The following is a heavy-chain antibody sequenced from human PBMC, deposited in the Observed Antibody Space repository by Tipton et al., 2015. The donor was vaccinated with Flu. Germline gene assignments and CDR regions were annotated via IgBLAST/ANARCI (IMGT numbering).Heavy chain of an antibody. Sequence: TLSLTCTVSGGSISSYYWSWIRQPAGKGLEWIGRIYTSGSTNYNPSLKSRVTMSVDTSKNQFSLKLSSVTAADTAVYYCARTYYYGSGSYHYYYYYGMDVRGQGTTVTVSS. CDR2: IYTSGST. CDR1: GGSISSYY. J-gene: IGHJ6*02. D-gene: IGHD3-10*01. V-gene: IGHV4-4*07. CDR3: ARTYYYGSGSYHYYYYYGMDV.